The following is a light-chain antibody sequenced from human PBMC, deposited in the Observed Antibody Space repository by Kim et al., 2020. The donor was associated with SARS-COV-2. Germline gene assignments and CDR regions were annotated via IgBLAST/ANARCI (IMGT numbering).Light chain of an antibody. CDR2: DTS. Sequence: SPGERATLSCRASQSVRSNYLAWYQQKPGQAPRLLIYDTSIRATGIPDRFSGSGSGTDFTLTISRLEPEDFAVYYCQQYGISPSTFGGGTKVDIK. V-gene: IGKV3-20*01. CDR1: QSVRSNY. CDR3: QQYGISPST. J-gene: IGKJ4*01.